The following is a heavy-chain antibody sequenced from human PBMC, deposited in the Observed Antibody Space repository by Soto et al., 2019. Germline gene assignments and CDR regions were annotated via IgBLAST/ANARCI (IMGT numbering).Heavy chain of an antibody. CDR3: AREGLHLGELLIDY. CDR1: GFTFSSYG. Sequence: PGGSLRLSCAASGFTFSSYGMHWVRQAPGKGLEWVAVIWYDGSNKYYADSVKGRFTISRDNSKNTLYLQMNSLRAEDTAVYYCAREGLHLGELLIDYWGQGTLVTVSS. J-gene: IGHJ4*02. CDR2: IWYDGSNK. D-gene: IGHD3-16*01. V-gene: IGHV3-33*01.